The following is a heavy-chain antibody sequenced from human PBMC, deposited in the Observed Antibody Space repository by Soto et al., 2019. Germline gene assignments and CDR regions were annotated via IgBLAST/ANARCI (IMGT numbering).Heavy chain of an antibody. CDR1: GGTFSSYA. CDR2: IIPIFGTA. J-gene: IGHJ6*02. Sequence: QVQLVQSGAEVKKPGSSVKVSCKASGGTFSSYAISWVRQAPGQGLEWMGGIIPIFGTANYAQKFQGRVTITADESTSTAYMELSSLRSEDTAVYYCARIRQADAYYYYYGMDVWGQGTTVTVSS. V-gene: IGHV1-69*01. D-gene: IGHD3-16*01. CDR3: ARIRQADAYYYYYGMDV.